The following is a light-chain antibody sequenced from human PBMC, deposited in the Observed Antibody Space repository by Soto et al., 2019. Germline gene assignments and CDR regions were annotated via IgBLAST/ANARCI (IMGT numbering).Light chain of an antibody. CDR3: QRYGSSPRT. J-gene: IGKJ1*01. V-gene: IGKV3-20*01. CDR2: GAS. CDR1: QSVSSSY. Sequence: EIVLTQSPGTLSVSPGERATLSCRASQSVSSSYLVWYQQKPGQAPRLLIYGASSRATGIPDRFSGSGSGTDFTLTISRLEPEDFAVYYCQRYGSSPRTFGQGTKAEIK.